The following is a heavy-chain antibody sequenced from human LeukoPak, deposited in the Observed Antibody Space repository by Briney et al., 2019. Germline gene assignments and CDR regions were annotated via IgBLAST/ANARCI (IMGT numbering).Heavy chain of an antibody. CDR2: IRSKTNSYAT. Sequence: GGSLKLSCVASGFTFSGSAMHWVRQASGKGLEWVGRIRSKTNSYATAYGASVKGRFTISRDDSQNTAYLQMNSLETEDTAVYFCTKYRGTVDYYDAFDIWGQGTVVTVSS. D-gene: IGHD3-10*01. CDR1: GFTFSGSA. V-gene: IGHV3-73*01. CDR3: TKYRGTVDYYDAFDI. J-gene: IGHJ3*02.